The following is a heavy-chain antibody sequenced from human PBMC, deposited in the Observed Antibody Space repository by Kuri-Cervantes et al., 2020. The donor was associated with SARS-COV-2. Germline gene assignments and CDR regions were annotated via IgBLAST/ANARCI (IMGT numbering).Heavy chain of an antibody. J-gene: IGHJ4*02. CDR1: GFTFSSYW. D-gene: IGHD3-3*02. CDR2: IKQDGSEK. V-gene: IGHV3-7*05. Sequence: GESLKISCAASGFTFSSYWMSWVRQAPGKGLEWVANIKQDGSEKYYVDSVKGRFTISRDNSKNTLSLQMSSLRPEDTALYYCAKLALADYWGQGTLVTVSS. CDR3: AKLALADY.